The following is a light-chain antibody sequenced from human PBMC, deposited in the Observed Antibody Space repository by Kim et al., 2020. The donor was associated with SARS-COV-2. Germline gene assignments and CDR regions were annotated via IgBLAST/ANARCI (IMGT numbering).Light chain of an antibody. CDR2: DNT. CDR1: NSNIGNNY. V-gene: IGLV1-51*01. Sequence: GQKGTCSCSGSNSNIGNNYVSWYQQHPGTAPNLLIYDNTKRPSGIPDRFSGSKSGTSATLGITGLQTGDEADYYCGTWDSSLNAGVFGGGTKLTVL. J-gene: IGLJ2*01. CDR3: GTWDSSLNAGV.